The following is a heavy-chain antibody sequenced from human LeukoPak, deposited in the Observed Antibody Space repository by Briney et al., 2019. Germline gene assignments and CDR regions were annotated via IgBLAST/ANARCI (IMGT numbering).Heavy chain of an antibody. CDR3: AYQLLPN. CDR2: INPDGSDI. Sequence: GGSLRLSCAASGFTFSDYWMHWVRQTPGRGLVWVSRINPDGSDILYADSVKGRFSISRDNAKNMLYLQLNSLRAEDTAVYYRAYQLLPNWGQGTLVTVSS. D-gene: IGHD2-2*01. CDR1: GFTFSDYW. V-gene: IGHV3-74*01. J-gene: IGHJ4*02.